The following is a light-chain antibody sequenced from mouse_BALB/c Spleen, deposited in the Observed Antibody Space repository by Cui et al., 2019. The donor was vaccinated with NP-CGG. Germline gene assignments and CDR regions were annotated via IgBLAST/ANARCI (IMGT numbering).Light chain of an antibody. CDR2: GTN. J-gene: IGLJ1*01. V-gene: IGLV1*01. CDR1: TGAVTTSNY. Sequence: QAVVTQWSALTTSPGETVTLTCRSSTGAVTTSNYANWVQEKPDHLFTGLIGGTNNRAPGVPARFSGSLIGDKAALTITGAQTEDEAIYFCALWYSNHWVFGGGTKLTVL. CDR3: ALWYSNHWV.